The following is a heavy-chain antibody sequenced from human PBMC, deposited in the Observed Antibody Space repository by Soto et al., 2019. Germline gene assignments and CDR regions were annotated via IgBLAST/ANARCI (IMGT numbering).Heavy chain of an antibody. CDR1: GFSFSDYW. CDR3: AAGRWMVRY. J-gene: IGHJ4*02. CDR2: VKQDGSEK. V-gene: IGHV3-7*05. Sequence: EVQLVESGGGLVQPGGSLRVSCETSGFSFSDYWMSWVRQSPGKGMEWVANVKQDGSEKNYVDSVKGRFSISRDNARKSVYRQMNSLRGEDTAVYHCAAGRWMVRYWGQGPLVTVSS. D-gene: IGHD6-19*01.